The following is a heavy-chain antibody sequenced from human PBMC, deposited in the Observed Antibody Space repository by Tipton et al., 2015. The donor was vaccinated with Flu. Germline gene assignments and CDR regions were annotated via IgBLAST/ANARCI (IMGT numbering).Heavy chain of an antibody. V-gene: IGHV4-4*07. CDR1: GGSISSYY. D-gene: IGHD2-15*01. CDR2: IYTSGST. CDR3: ARGLGFRRPVVVAAKGVGWFDP. Sequence: GLVKPSETLSLTCTVSGGSISSYYWSWIRQPAGKGLEWIGRIYTSGSTNYNPSLKSRVTMSVDTSKNQFSLKLSSVTAADTAVYYCARGLGFRRPVVVAAKGVGWFDPWGQGTLVTVSS. J-gene: IGHJ5*02.